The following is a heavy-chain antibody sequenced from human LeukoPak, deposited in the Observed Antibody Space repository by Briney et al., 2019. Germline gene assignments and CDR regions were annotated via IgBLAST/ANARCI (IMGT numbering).Heavy chain of an antibody. CDR1: GYTFTSYG. V-gene: IGHV1-18*01. CDR2: ISAYNGNT. J-gene: IGHJ4*02. Sequence: GASVKVSCKASGYTFTSYGFTWVRQAPGQGLEWMGWISAYNGNTDYAQKLQGRVTMTTNTSTSTAYMELRSLRSDDTAVYFCARAYYHDTSSYQSFDFWGQGTLVTVSS. CDR3: ARAYYHDTSSYQSFDF. D-gene: IGHD3-22*01.